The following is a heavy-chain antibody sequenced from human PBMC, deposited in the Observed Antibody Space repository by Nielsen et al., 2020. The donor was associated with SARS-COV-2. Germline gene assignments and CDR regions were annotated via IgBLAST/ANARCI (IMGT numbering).Heavy chain of an antibody. V-gene: IGHV3-21*01. CDR3: AAPYCGGDCYIYYYGMDV. Sequence: GESLKISYAASGFTFSRYSMNWVRQAPGKGLEWVSSISSSSSHIYYADSVKGRFTISRDNANNSLYLQMNSLRAEDTAVYYCAAPYCGGDCYIYYYGMDVWGQGTTVTVSS. J-gene: IGHJ6*02. D-gene: IGHD2-21*02. CDR1: GFTFSRYS. CDR2: ISSSSSHI.